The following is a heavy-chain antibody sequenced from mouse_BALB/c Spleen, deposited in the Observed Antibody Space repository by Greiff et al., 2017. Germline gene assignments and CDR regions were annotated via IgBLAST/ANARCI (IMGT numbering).Heavy chain of an antibody. V-gene: IGHV1-12*01. D-gene: IGHD1-2*01. Sequence: QVQLQQPGAELVKPGASVKMSCKASGYTFTSYNMHWVKQTPGQGLEWIGAIYPGNGDTSYNQKFKGKATLTADKSSSTAYMQLSSLTSEDSAVYYCARFTTANYYAMDHWGQGTSVTVSS. CDR2: IYPGNGDT. CDR1: GYTFTSYN. J-gene: IGHJ4*01. CDR3: ARFTTANYYAMDH.